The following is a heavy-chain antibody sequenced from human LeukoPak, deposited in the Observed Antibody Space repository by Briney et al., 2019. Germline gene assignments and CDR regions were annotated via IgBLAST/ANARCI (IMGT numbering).Heavy chain of an antibody. Sequence: PSETLSLTCTVSGGSISSSSYYWGWIRQPPGKGLEWIGSIYYSGSTYYNPSLKSRVTISVDTSKNQFSLDLYSVTAADTAVYYCARLPMVRGVTEYYFDYWGQGTLVTVSS. J-gene: IGHJ4*02. CDR2: IYYSGST. CDR3: ARLPMVRGVTEYYFDY. CDR1: GGSISSSSYY. V-gene: IGHV4-39*07. D-gene: IGHD3-10*01.